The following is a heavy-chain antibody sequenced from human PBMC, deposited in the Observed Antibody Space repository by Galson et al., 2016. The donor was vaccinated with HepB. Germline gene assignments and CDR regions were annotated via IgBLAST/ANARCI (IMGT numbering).Heavy chain of an antibody. CDR3: AKCERPGYISGWCNYFDP. D-gene: IGHD6-19*01. CDR2: ITGSGGGT. Sequence: SLRLSCAASGASGFTFSSDVMSWVRQAPGKGLEWVSAITGSGGGTYYADSVKGRFTIARDNSKNTLYLQMNSLRAEDTAGYYCAKCERPGYISGWCNYFDPGGQGSLVTVSS. V-gene: IGHV3-23*01. CDR1: GFTFSSDV. J-gene: IGHJ5*01.